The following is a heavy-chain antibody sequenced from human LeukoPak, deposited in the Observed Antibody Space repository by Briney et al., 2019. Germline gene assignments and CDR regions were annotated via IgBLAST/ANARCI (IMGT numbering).Heavy chain of an antibody. J-gene: IGHJ4*02. Sequence: SQTLSLTCTVSGGSISSGDYYWSWIRQPAGKGLEWIGRIYTSGSTNYNPSLKSRVTMSVDTSKNQFSLKLSSVTAADTAVYYCAREGEQWLPRDWGQGTLVTVSS. CDR1: GGSISSGDYY. CDR2: IYTSGST. D-gene: IGHD6-19*01. V-gene: IGHV4-61*02. CDR3: AREGEQWLPRD.